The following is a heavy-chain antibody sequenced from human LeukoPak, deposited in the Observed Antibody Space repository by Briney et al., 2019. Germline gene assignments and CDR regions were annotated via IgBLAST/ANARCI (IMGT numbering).Heavy chain of an antibody. D-gene: IGHD6-19*01. CDR3: AKDHSSGWDYFDY. CDR1: GFTFSNYA. Sequence: GGSLRLSCAASGFTFSNYAMSWVRQAPGKGLEWVAVISYDGSNKYYADSVKGRFTISRDNSKNTLYLQMNSLRAEDTAVYYCAKDHSSGWDYFDYWGQGTLVTVSS. J-gene: IGHJ4*02. CDR2: ISYDGSNK. V-gene: IGHV3-30*18.